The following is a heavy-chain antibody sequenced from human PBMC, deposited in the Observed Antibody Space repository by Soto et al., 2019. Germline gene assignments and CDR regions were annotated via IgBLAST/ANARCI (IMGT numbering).Heavy chain of an antibody. V-gene: IGHV1-46*01. CDR2: INPNGGIT. Sequence: ASVKVSCKASGYTFTHYYIHWVRQAPGQGLEWMGIINPNGGITTYAQKFRAGFTMTRDTSTSTVYLELSSLRSEDSAIYYCATSVNSAMAFDYWGQGTLVTVSS. CDR1: GYTFTHYY. D-gene: IGHD5-18*01. J-gene: IGHJ4*02. CDR3: ATSVNSAMAFDY.